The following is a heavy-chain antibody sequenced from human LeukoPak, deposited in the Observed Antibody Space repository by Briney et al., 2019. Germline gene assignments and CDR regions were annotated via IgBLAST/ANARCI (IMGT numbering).Heavy chain of an antibody. CDR1: GFTFDDYA. D-gene: IGHD3-22*01. CDR2: ISGDGGST. CDR3: AKDGLYDSSGQSYMDV. V-gene: IGHV3-43*02. J-gene: IGHJ6*03. Sequence: GGSLRLSCAASGFTFDDYAMHWVRQAPGKGLEWVSLISGDGGSTYYADSVKGRFTISRDNSKNSLYLQMSSLRTEDTALYYCAKDGLYDSSGQSYMDVWGKGTTVTVSS.